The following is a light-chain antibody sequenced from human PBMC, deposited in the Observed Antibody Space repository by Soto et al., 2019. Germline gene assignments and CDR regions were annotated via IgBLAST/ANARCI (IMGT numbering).Light chain of an antibody. CDR3: ETWDSNTHTV. CDR1: SGHSSYI. J-gene: IGLJ3*02. Sequence: QPVLTQSSSASASLGSSVKLACTLSSGHSSYIIAWHQQQPGKAPRYLMKLEGSGSYNKGSGVPDRFSGCSSGADRYLTISNLQFEDEADYYCETWDSNTHTVFGGGTKLTVL. V-gene: IGLV4-60*02. CDR2: LEGSGSY.